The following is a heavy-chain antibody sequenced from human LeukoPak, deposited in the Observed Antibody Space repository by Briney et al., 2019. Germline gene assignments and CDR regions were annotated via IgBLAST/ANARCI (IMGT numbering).Heavy chain of an antibody. V-gene: IGHV4-61*02. J-gene: IGHJ4*02. Sequence: SETLSLTCTVSGGSISSGSYYWSWIRQPAGKGLEWIGRIYTSGSTNYNPSLKSRVTISIDTSKNQFSLQLSSVPAADTAVYYCARVGITWPHYYFDYWGQGTLVTVSS. CDR3: ARVGITWPHYYFDY. CDR2: IYTSGST. CDR1: GGSISSGSYY.